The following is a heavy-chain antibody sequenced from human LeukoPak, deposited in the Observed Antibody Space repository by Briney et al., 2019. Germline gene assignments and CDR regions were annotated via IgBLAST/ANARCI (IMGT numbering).Heavy chain of an antibody. CDR1: GRPINNHY. CDR3: ARGRYCSADICSGGDAFDI. D-gene: IGHD2-15*01. J-gene: IGHJ3*02. CDR2: IYTRGRT. V-gene: IGHV4-4*07. Sequence: SDPLTLTCTVSGRPINNHYWSWPRHPAGKGLEWLGRIYTRGRTNHNPSLKSPVTIPLDKSKKQFSLKLSSVTAADTAVYYCARGRYCSADICSGGDAFDIWGQGTMVSVSS.